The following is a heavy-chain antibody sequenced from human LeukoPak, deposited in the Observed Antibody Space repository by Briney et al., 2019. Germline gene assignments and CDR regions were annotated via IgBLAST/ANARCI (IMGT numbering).Heavy chain of an antibody. J-gene: IGHJ4*02. CDR2: ISWNSGSI. V-gene: IGHV3-9*01. CDR3: AKSKGRQQSSSDY. D-gene: IGHD6-13*01. CDR1: GFTFDDYA. Sequence: GGSLRLSCAASGFTFDDYAMHWVRQAPGKGLEWVSGISWNSGSIGYADSVKGRFTISRDNAKNSLYLQMNSLRAEDTALYYCAKSKGRQQSSSDYWGQGTLVTVSS.